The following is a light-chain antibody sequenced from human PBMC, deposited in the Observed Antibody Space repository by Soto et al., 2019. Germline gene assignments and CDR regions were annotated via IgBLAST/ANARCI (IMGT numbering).Light chain of an antibody. CDR1: QSVSSSY. CDR2: GAS. CDR3: QQYGSSRRT. V-gene: IGKV3-20*01. J-gene: IGKJ1*01. Sequence: EIVLTRPPGTLSLSPGERATLSCRASQSVSSSYLAWYQQKPGQAPRLLIYGASSRATGIPDRFSGSGSGTDFTLTISRLEPEDFAVYYCQQYGSSRRTFGQGTKVDIK.